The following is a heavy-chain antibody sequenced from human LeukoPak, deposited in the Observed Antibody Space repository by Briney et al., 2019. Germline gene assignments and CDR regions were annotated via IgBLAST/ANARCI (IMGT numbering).Heavy chain of an antibody. D-gene: IGHD3-10*01. CDR1: GGTFSSYA. J-gene: IGHJ3*02. Sequence: ASVKVSCKASGGTFSSYAISWVRQAPGQGLEWMGRIIPILGIANYAQKFQGRVTITADKSTSTAYMELSSLRSEDTAVYYCASSSGVYGSGDNAFDIWGQGTMVTVSS. V-gene: IGHV1-69*04. CDR3: ASSSGVYGSGDNAFDI. CDR2: IIPILGIA.